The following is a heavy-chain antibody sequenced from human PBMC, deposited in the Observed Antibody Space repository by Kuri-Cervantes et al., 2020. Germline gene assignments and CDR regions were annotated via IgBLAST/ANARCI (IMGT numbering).Heavy chain of an antibody. Sequence: LSLTCAASGFTFSSYSMNWVRQAPGKGLEWVSYISSSSSTIYYADSVKGRFTISRDNAKNSLYLQMNSLRDEDTAVYYCARVVYYSDSSGYYPEYFQHWGQGTLVTVSS. CDR3: ARVVYYSDSSGYYPEYFQH. D-gene: IGHD3-22*01. J-gene: IGHJ1*01. CDR2: ISSSSSTI. V-gene: IGHV3-48*02. CDR1: GFTFSSYS.